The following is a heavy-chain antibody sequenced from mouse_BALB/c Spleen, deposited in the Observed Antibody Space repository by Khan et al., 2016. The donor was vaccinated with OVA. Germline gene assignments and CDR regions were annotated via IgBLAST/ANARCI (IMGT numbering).Heavy chain of an antibody. CDR3: ARTARIKY. CDR2: ISYSGST. J-gene: IGHJ2*01. CDR1: GYSITSGYG. V-gene: IGHV3-2*02. Sequence: EVKLLESGPGLVKPSQSLSLTCTVTGYSITSGYGWNWIRQFQGNKLEWMGYISYSGSTNYNPYLKSRISITRDTSKNQFVLQLNSVTTEDTATYYCARTARIKYWVQGTTLTVSS. D-gene: IGHD1-2*01.